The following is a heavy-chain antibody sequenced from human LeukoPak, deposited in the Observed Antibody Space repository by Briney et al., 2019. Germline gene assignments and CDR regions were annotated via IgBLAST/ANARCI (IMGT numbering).Heavy chain of an antibody. Sequence: GGSLRLSCTASGFIFRSYSMNWVRQAPGKGLEWLSYISSSGTPIHYADSVKGRFIISRDNAKNSLYLQMNNLTDEDTAVYYCARCISSCYYEEWGLGTRVTVSS. CDR2: ISSSGTPI. CDR1: GFIFRSYS. J-gene: IGHJ4*02. CDR3: ARCISSCYYEE. V-gene: IGHV3-48*02. D-gene: IGHD3-22*01.